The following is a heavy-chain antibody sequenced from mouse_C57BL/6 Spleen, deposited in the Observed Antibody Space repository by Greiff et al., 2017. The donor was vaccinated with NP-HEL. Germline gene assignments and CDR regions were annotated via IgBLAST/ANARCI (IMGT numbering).Heavy chain of an antibody. CDR2: IDPSDSYT. CDR3: AREGVAAQATGFAY. D-gene: IGHD3-2*02. Sequence: QVQLQQPGAELVRPGTSVKLSCKASGYTFTSYWMHWVKQRPGQGLEWIGVIDPSDSYTNYNQKFKGKATLTVDASSSTAYMQLSSLTSEDSAVYYCAREGVAAQATGFAYWGQGTLVTVSA. J-gene: IGHJ3*01. CDR1: GYTFTSYW. V-gene: IGHV1-59*01.